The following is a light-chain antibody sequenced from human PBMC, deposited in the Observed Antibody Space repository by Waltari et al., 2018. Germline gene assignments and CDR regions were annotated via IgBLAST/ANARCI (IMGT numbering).Light chain of an antibody. CDR1: QSISNW. CDR2: KAS. V-gene: IGKV1-5*03. Sequence: DIQMTQSPSTLSASVGDRFTITCRASQSISNWLAWYQQKPGKAPKLLIYKASTLESGVPSRFSGSGSGTEFTLTIRSLQPDDFATYYCQQYNSYSLLTFGGGTKVEIK. J-gene: IGKJ4*01. CDR3: QQYNSYSLLT.